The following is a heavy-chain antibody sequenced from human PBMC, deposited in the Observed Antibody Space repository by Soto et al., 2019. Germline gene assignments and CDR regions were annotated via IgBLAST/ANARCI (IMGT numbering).Heavy chain of an antibody. J-gene: IGHJ5*02. CDR3: AGDPDSHYNDSHASSYP. CDR1: GGGFSIYT. Sequence: GASVNVYCKAAGGGFSIYTITWGRQAPGQGLEWMGRINPIIGIINYAQKFQGRVTISADKFTGTAYMELTGLRSDDTAVYYCAGDPDSHYNDSHASSYPWGQGTLVTVSS. V-gene: IGHV1-69*04. CDR2: INPIIGII. D-gene: IGHD4-4*01.